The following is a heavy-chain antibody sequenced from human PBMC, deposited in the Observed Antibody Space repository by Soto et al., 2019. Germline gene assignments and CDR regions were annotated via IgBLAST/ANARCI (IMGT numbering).Heavy chain of an antibody. CDR2: INGDGSST. J-gene: IGHJ5*02. CDR3: SREIKEVNGAIRWFDP. Sequence: EVQLVESGGGLVQPGGSLRLSCAASGFSFSRHWMHWVRQVSGKGPVWVSRINGDGSSTAYADSVKGRFIVSRDNAKNTLYLQVSSLRVEDTAVYYCSREIKEVNGAIRWFDPWGQGTLVTVSS. D-gene: IGHD2-8*01. CDR1: GFSFSRHW. V-gene: IGHV3-74*01.